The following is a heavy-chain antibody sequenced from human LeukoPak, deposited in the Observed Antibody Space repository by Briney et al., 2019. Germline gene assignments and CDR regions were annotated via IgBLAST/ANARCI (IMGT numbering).Heavy chain of an antibody. D-gene: IGHD3-22*01. CDR1: GGSISSYY. J-gene: IGHJ4*02. CDR3: ARSTIRSSGYYYADY. CDR2: IYYSGST. Sequence: SETLSLTCTVSGGSISSYYWSWIRQPAGKGLEWIGYIYYSGSTNYNPSLKSRVTISVDTSTNQFSLKLSSVTAADTAVYYCARSTIRSSGYYYADYWGQGTLVTVSS. V-gene: IGHV4-59*08.